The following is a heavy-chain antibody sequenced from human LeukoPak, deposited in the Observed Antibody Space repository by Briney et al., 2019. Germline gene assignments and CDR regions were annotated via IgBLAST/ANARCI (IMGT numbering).Heavy chain of an antibody. D-gene: IGHD2-15*01. Sequence: SETLSLPCVVSGGSVSGYYWGWIRQPPGRGLEWIGYVYYSGSTNYNPSFKSRITISVDTSRNQFSLQLSSVTAADTAVYYCARIHRYCSGGACYVLDNWGQGTLVAVSS. J-gene: IGHJ4*02. CDR3: ARIHRYCSGGACYVLDN. V-gene: IGHV4-59*02. CDR2: VYYSGST. CDR1: GGSVSGYY.